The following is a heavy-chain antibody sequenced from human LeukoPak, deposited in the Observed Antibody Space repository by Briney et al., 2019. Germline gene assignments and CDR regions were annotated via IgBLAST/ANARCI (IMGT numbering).Heavy chain of an antibody. Sequence: GGSLRLSCAASGFTFSTYGMHWVRQAPGKGLEWVAVIWYDGSNKYCADSVKGRFTISRDNSKNTLYLQMNSLRAEDTAVYYCGRDLFMIVVPGQNVLDYWGQGTLVTVSS. CDR3: GRDLFMIVVPGQNVLDY. V-gene: IGHV3-33*01. J-gene: IGHJ4*02. D-gene: IGHD3-22*01. CDR1: GFTFSTYG. CDR2: IWYDGSNK.